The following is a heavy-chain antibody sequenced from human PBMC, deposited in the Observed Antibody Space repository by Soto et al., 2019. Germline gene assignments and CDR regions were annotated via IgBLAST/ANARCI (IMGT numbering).Heavy chain of an antibody. Sequence: GGSLRLSCAASGFTFSSYAMSWVRQAPGKGLEWVSAISGSGGSTYYADSVKGRFTISRDNSKNTLYLQMNSLRAEDTAVYYCANSLVGVGDYRRLDYYGIDVWGQGTTVTVSS. CDR3: ANSLVGVGDYRRLDYYGIDV. CDR1: GFTFSSYA. D-gene: IGHD4-17*01. J-gene: IGHJ6*02. CDR2: ISGSGGST. V-gene: IGHV3-23*01.